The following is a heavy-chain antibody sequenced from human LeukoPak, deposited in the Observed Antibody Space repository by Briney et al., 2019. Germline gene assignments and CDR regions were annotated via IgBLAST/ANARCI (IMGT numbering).Heavy chain of an antibody. CDR3: ARESSGYYRDF. Sequence: GGSLRLSCAASGFTFSSHGMHWVRQAPGKGLDWVAVIWYGGSKTLYADSVKGRFTISRDDSKNTLYLQMNSLRAEDTAVYYCARESSGYYRDFWGQGTLVTVSS. V-gene: IGHV3-33*01. CDR1: GFTFSSHG. CDR2: IWYGGSKT. D-gene: IGHD3-3*01. J-gene: IGHJ4*02.